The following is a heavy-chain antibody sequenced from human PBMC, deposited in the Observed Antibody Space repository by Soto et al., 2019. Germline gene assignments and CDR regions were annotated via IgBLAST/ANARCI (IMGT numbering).Heavy chain of an antibody. D-gene: IGHD3-10*01. CDR1: GGSFSGYY. CDR2: INHSGST. CDR3: ARGPSRMVRGVINHAYNWFDP. V-gene: IGHV4-34*01. J-gene: IGHJ5*02. Sequence: SETLSLTCAVYGGSFSGYYWSWIRQPPGKGLEWIGEINHSGSTNYNPSLKSRVTLSVDTSKNQFSLKLSSVTAADTAVYYCARGPSRMVRGVINHAYNWFDPWGQGTLVTVSS.